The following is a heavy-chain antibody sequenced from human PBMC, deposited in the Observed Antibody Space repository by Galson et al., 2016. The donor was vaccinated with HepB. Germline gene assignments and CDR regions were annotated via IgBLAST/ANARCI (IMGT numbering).Heavy chain of an antibody. V-gene: IGHV3-7*01. CDR1: GFTFSSNW. CDR3: VKGGGSYDSSGYYGFDY. CDR2: IKPDGSGK. Sequence: SLRLSCAASGFTFSSNWMGWVRQSPGKGLEWVGNIKPDGSGKYYADSVKGRFTISRDNARNSLYLQMSSLRAEDTAVYYCVKGGGSYDSSGYYGFDYWGQGTLVTVSS. D-gene: IGHD3-22*01. J-gene: IGHJ4*02.